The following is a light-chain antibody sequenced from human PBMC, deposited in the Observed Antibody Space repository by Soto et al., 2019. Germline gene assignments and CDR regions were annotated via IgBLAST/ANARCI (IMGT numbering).Light chain of an antibody. V-gene: IGKV3-15*01. CDR3: QQYNKWPQT. J-gene: IGKJ1*01. CDR2: DAS. CDR1: QSVSSN. Sequence: EIVTTQSPATLSVSPGERATLSCRASQSVSSNLAWYQQKPGQAPRLLIYDASTRATGIPASFSGSGSGTEFTLTISSLQSEDSAVYYCQQYNKWPQTFGQGTKVEIK.